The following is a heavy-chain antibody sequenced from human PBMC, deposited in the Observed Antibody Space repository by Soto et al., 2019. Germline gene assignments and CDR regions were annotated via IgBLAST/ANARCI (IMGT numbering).Heavy chain of an antibody. J-gene: IGHJ6*02. V-gene: IGHV3-30-3*01. Sequence: PGGSLRLSCAASGFTFSSYAMHWVRQAPGKGLEWVAVISYDGSNKYYADSVKGRFTTSRDNSKNTLYLQMNSLRAEDTAVYYCARELVVVAATPLAYYYGMDVWGQGTTVTVSS. CDR3: ARELVVVAATPLAYYYGMDV. D-gene: IGHD2-15*01. CDR1: GFTFSSYA. CDR2: ISYDGSNK.